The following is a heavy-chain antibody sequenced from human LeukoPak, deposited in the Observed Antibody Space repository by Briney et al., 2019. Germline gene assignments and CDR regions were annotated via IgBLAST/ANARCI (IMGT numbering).Heavy chain of an antibody. J-gene: IGHJ4*02. CDR3: ARGWFHGDY. V-gene: IGHV4-38-2*01. Sequence: SETLSLTCAVSGYSISSGYYWDWIRQPPGKGLEWIGSIYHSGNTYYNPSLKSRVTISLDTSKNRFSLKLSSVTAADTAVYYCARGWFHGDYWGQGTLVTVSS. CDR2: IYHSGNT. D-gene: IGHD6-19*01. CDR1: GYSISSGYY.